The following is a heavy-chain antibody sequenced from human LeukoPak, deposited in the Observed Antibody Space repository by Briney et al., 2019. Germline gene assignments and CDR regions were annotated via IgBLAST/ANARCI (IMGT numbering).Heavy chain of an antibody. Sequence: PGGSLRLSCAASGLPFSDFYMTWLRQAPGKGLEWVSYISSTATTIYYADSVKGRFTISRDNAKNSLYLQMNNLRAEDTAVYYCARDRWGKYYFDYWGQGTLVTVSS. CDR1: GLPFSDFY. J-gene: IGHJ4*02. D-gene: IGHD7-27*01. V-gene: IGHV3-11*01. CDR3: ARDRWGKYYFDY. CDR2: ISSTATTI.